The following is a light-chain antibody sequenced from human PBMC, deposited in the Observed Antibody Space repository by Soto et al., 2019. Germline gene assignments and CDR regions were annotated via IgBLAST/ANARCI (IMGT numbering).Light chain of an antibody. Sequence: EIVMTQSPGTLSLSPGERATLSCRASHSVSSSFLAWYQQKPGQAPRLLIYGASTRATGIPARFSGSGSGTEFTLTISSLQSEDYAVYYCQQYHNWPPYTFGQGTKVDIK. V-gene: IGKV3-15*01. CDR2: GAS. CDR1: HSVSSS. CDR3: QQYHNWPPYT. J-gene: IGKJ2*01.